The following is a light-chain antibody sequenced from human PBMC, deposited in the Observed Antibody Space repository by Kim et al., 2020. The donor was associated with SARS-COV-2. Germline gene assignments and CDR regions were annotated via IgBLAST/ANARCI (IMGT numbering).Light chain of an antibody. J-gene: IGLJ2*01. CDR3: TSYTGRSSTLVV. Sequence: QSALTQPASVSGSPGQSITISCTGTSSDVGSYNYVSWYQQHPGKAPKLIIYDVSNRPSGVSNRFSGSKSGNTASLIISGLQTEDEADYYCTSYTGRSSTLVVFGGGTQLTVL. CDR2: DVS. V-gene: IGLV2-14*03. CDR1: SSDVGSYNY.